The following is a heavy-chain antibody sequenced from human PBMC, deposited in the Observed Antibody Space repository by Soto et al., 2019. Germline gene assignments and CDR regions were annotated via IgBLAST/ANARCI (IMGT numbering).Heavy chain of an antibody. CDR2: ISYDGSNK. Sequence: QVQLVESGGGVVQPGRSLRLSCAASGFTFSSYGMHWVRQAPGKGLEWVAVISYDGSNKYYADSVKGRFTISRDNSNNPLYLQMNSLRAEDTAVYYCAKSDDDIDYWGQGTLVTVSS. CDR1: GFTFSSYG. CDR3: AKSDDDIDY. D-gene: IGHD3-9*01. V-gene: IGHV3-30*18. J-gene: IGHJ4*02.